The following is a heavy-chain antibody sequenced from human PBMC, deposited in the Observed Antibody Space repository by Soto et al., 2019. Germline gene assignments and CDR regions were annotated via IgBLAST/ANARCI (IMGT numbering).Heavy chain of an antibody. CDR3: ALVITMDRAVRYIDL. V-gene: IGHV1-69*02. CDR2: IIPILGIA. J-gene: IGHJ2*01. Sequence: QVQLVQSGAEVKKPGSSVKVSCKASGGTFSSYTISWVRQAPGQGLEWMGRIIPILGIANYAQKFQGRVTITADTSTITDYMELSSLRSEDTAVYHCALVITMDRAVRYIDLWGRGTLVTVSS. CDR1: GGTFSSYT. D-gene: IGHD3-10*01.